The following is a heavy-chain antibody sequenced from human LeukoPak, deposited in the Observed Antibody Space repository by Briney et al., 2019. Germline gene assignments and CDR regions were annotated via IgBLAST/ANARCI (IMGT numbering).Heavy chain of an antibody. Sequence: RASVKVSCKASGYTFTGYYMHWVRQAPGQGLEWMGWINPNSGGSNYAQKFQGRVTMTRDTSISTAYMELSRLRSDDTAVYYCASDSSGYYRPLDYWGQGTLVTVSS. CDR3: ASDSSGYYRPLDY. CDR2: INPNSGGS. J-gene: IGHJ4*02. V-gene: IGHV1-2*02. CDR1: GYTFTGYY. D-gene: IGHD3-22*01.